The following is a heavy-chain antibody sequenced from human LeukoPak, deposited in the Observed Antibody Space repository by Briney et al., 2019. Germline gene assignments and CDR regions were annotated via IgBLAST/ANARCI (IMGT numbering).Heavy chain of an antibody. V-gene: IGHV4-59*01. J-gene: IGHJ4*02. Sequence: SETLSLTCAVYGGSFSGYYWSWIRQPPGKGLEWIGYIYYSGSTNYNPSLKSRVTISVDTSKNQFSLKLSSVTAADTAVYYCARSSSWYSPFDYWGRGTLVTVSS. D-gene: IGHD6-13*01. CDR1: GGSFSGYY. CDR3: ARSSSWYSPFDY. CDR2: IYYSGST.